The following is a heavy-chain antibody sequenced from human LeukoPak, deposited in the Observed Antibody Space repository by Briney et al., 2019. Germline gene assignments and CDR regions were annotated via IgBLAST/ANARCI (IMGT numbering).Heavy chain of an antibody. D-gene: IGHD2-15*01. Sequence: PGGSLRLSCAASGFTFSNAWMSWVRQAHGKGLEWLGRIRSRANSYTTVYAAPVQGRFIISRDDSMNMAYLQMNSLRVEDTAVYYCTRHSDKYCSGAGCFHYNFYGLDVWGQGTTVTVSS. J-gene: IGHJ6*02. CDR3: TRHSDKYCSGAGCFHYNFYGLDV. V-gene: IGHV3-73*01. CDR1: GFTFSNAW. CDR2: IRSRANSYTT.